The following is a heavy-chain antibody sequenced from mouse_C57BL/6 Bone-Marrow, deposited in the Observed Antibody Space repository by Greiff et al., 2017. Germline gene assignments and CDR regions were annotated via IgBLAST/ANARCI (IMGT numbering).Heavy chain of an antibody. CDR3: ARDCNYRFAY. CDR1: GYTFTSYG. J-gene: IGHJ3*01. V-gene: IGHV1-81*01. CDR2: IYPRSGNT. D-gene: IGHD2-1*01. Sequence: VKLLESGAELARPGASVKLSCKASGYTFTSYGISWVKQRTGQGLEWIGEIYPRSGNTYYNEQFKGKATLTADTSSSTAYLELRSLTSEDSAVYCCARDCNYRFAYWGQGTLVTVSA.